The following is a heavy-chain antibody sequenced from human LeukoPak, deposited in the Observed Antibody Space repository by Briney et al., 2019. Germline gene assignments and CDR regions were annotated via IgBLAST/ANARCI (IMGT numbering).Heavy chain of an antibody. D-gene: IGHD4-11*01. Sequence: GGSLRLSCAASGFTFSSYAMSWVRQAPGKGLEWVSAISGSGGSTYYADSVKGRFTISRDNSKNTLYLQMNSLRAEDTAVYYCARVLTSTSTVLDYWGQGTLVTVSS. V-gene: IGHV3-23*01. CDR2: ISGSGGST. CDR1: GFTFSSYA. J-gene: IGHJ4*02. CDR3: ARVLTSTSTVLDY.